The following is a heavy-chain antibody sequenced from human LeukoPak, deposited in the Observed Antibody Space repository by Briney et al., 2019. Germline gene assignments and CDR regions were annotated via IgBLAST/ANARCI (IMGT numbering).Heavy chain of an antibody. D-gene: IGHD2-15*01. CDR1: GGSISSSSYY. Sequence: SETLSLTCTVSGGSISSSSYYGGWIRQPPGKGLVGIGSIYYSGSTYYNPSLKSRVTISVDTSKNQFSLKLSSVTAADTAVCYCAIPGVAATTYSFDHWGQGTLVTVSS. CDR3: AIPGVAATTYSFDH. V-gene: IGHV4-39*07. CDR2: IYYSGST. J-gene: IGHJ4*02.